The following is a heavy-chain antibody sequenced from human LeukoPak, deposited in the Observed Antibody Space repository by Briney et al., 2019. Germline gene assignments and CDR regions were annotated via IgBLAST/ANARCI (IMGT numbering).Heavy chain of an antibody. CDR3: TTVSNYFGSEAPIGLDV. D-gene: IGHD3-10*01. V-gene: IGHV3-23*01. J-gene: IGHJ6*02. CDR2: ISGSGGST. CDR1: GFTFSSYA. Sequence: PGGSLRLSCAASGFTFSSYAMSWVRQAPGKGLEWVSAISGSGGSTYYADSVKGRFTISRDNSKNTLFLQMNSLETEDTAVYYCTTVSNYFGSEAPIGLDVWGQGTTVTVSS.